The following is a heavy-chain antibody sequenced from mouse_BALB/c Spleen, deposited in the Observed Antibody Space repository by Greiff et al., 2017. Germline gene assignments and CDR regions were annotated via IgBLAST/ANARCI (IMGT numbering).Heavy chain of an antibody. Sequence: LQQPGSELVRPGASVKLSCKASGYTFTSYWMHWVKQRHGQGLEWIGNIYPGSGSTNYDEKFKSKGTLTVDTSSSTAYMHLSSLTSEDSAVYYCTRGAYYRYNQAWFAYWGQGTLVTVSA. V-gene: IGHV1S22*01. CDR2: IYPGSGST. CDR1: GYTFTSYW. D-gene: IGHD2-14*01. J-gene: IGHJ3*01. CDR3: TRGAYYRYNQAWFAY.